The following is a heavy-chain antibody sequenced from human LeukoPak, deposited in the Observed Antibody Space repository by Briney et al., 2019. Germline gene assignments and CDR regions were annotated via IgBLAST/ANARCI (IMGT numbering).Heavy chain of an antibody. CDR1: GFTVSSNY. Sequence: PGGSLRLSCAASGFTVSSNYMSWVRQAPGKGLEWVSILYSGSSTYYADSVKGRFTISGDTSRNTLYLQMNSLRAEDTAIYYCARARTYSSGWWYYFDYWGQGTLVTVSS. V-gene: IGHV3-66*01. J-gene: IGHJ4*02. D-gene: IGHD6-19*01. CDR3: ARARTYSSGWWYYFDY. CDR2: LYSGSST.